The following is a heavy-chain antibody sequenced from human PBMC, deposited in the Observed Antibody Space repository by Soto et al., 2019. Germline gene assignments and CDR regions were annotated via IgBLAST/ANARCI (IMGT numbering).Heavy chain of an antibody. J-gene: IGHJ4*02. D-gene: IGHD1-26*01. CDR1: GDSIISVAHY. CDR2: IYYTGST. Sequence: SEALSLTCSVSGDSIISVAHYWALVRQPPGKGLEWIGSIYYTGSTYYNPSLKSRVAISIDTSKNQFSLKLSSVTAADTAVYYCARVPLLWGQGTLVTVSS. CDR3: ARVPLL. V-gene: IGHV4-39*07.